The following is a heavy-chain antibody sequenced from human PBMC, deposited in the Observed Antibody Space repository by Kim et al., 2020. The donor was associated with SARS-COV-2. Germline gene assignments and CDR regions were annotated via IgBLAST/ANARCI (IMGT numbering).Heavy chain of an antibody. CDR1: GGTFSSYA. CDR2: IIPIFGTA. Sequence: SVKVSCKASGGTFSSYAISWVRQAPGQGLEWMGGIIPIFGTANYAQKFQGRVTITADESTSTAYMELSSLRSEDTAVYYCASTMVRGVNRVPERGGMDVWGQGTTVTVSS. D-gene: IGHD3-10*01. J-gene: IGHJ6*02. V-gene: IGHV1-69*13. CDR3: ASTMVRGVNRVPERGGMDV.